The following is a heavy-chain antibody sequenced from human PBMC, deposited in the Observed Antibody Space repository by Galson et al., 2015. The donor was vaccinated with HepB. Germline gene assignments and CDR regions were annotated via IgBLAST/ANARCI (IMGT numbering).Heavy chain of an antibody. J-gene: IGHJ4*02. Sequence: SLRLSCAASGFTFSNYAMVWVRQAPGKGLEWVSGFSGTDAGTYYADSVKGRFTISRVNSKNTLYLQMSSLTAEDTAVYYCAKRGCSSLFHDYWGQGTLVTVSS. CDR1: GFTFSNYA. CDR2: FSGTDAGT. V-gene: IGHV3-23*01. CDR3: AKRGCSSLFHDY. D-gene: IGHD3-10*02.